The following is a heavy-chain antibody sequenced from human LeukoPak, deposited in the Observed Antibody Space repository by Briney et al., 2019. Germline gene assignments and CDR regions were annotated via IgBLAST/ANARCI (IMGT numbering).Heavy chain of an antibody. D-gene: IGHD2-2*01. CDR2: INPKTGAT. J-gene: IGHJ5*02. CDR1: GYTLTGSDYY. Sequence: ASVKASCKASGYTLTGSDYYIHWVRQAPGQGPEWLGWINPKTGATTYSQTFQGRVTMSRDTSITTAYMELSRLRSDDTAVYYCARGFEYGWFDPWGQGTLVTVSS. CDR3: ARGFEYGWFDP. V-gene: IGHV1-2*02.